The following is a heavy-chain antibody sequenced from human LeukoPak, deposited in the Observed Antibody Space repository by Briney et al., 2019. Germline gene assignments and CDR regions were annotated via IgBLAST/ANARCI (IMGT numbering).Heavy chain of an antibody. V-gene: IGHV4-30-2*01. Sequence: PSETLSLTCAVSGGSISSGGYSWSWIRQPPGKGLEWIGYIYHSGSTYYNPSLKSRVTISVDRSKNQFSLKLSSVTAADTAVYYCARGYWGADAFDIWGQGTMVTVSS. CDR2: IYHSGST. CDR3: ARGYWGADAFDI. CDR1: GGSISSGGYS. D-gene: IGHD7-27*01. J-gene: IGHJ3*02.